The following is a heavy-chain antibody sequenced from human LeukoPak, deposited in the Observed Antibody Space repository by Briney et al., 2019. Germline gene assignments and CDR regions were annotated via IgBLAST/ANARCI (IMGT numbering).Heavy chain of an antibody. CDR1: GFTFSRYW. CDR3: ARDTENDFWIDH. Sequence: GGSLRLSCAASGFTFSRYWMHWVRQAPGKGLVWVSRIDTDGSHTYYADSVEGRFTISRDNAKNTLCLQMNSLRDEDTAVYYCARDTENDFWIDHWGQGTLVTVSS. CDR2: IDTDGSHT. D-gene: IGHD3-3*01. J-gene: IGHJ5*02. V-gene: IGHV3-74*01.